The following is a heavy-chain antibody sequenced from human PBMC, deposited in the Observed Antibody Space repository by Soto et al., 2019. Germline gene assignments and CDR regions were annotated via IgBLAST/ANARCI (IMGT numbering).Heavy chain of an antibody. Sequence: EVQLVESGGGLVKPGGSLRLSCAASGFTFSNAWMSWVRQAPGKGLEWVGRIKSKTDGGTTDYAAPVKGRFTISRDDSKNTLYLQMNSLKTEDTAVYYCTTDLWELLGDNWFDPWGQGTLVTVSS. V-gene: IGHV3-15*01. J-gene: IGHJ5*02. CDR3: TTDLWELLGDNWFDP. CDR2: IKSKTDGGTT. CDR1: GFTFSNAW. D-gene: IGHD1-26*01.